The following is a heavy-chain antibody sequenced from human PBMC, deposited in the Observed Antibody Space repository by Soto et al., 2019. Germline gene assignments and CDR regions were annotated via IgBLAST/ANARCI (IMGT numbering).Heavy chain of an antibody. D-gene: IGHD2-21*02. CDR2: ISAYNGNT. V-gene: IGHV1-18*01. CDR3: ARDKTYCGGDCYGGVDY. CDR1: GYTFTNYG. J-gene: IGHJ4*02. Sequence: ASVKVSCKASGYTFTNYGLSWVRQAPGQGLEWMGWISAYNGNTNYAQKFQGRVTMTTDTSTSTAYMELRSLRSDDTAVYYCARDKTYCGGDCYGGVDYWGQGTLVTVSS.